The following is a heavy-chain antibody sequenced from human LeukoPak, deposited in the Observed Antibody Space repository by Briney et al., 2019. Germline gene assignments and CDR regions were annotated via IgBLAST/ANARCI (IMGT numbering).Heavy chain of an antibody. Sequence: SVKVSCKASGGTFSSYAISWVRQAPGQGLEWMGGIIPIFGTANYAQKFQGRVTITTDESTSTAYMELSSLRSEDTAVYYCGRRPDDGDYFDYWGQGTLVTVSS. D-gene: IGHD4-17*01. CDR1: GGTFSSYA. CDR2: IIPIFGTA. CDR3: GRRPDDGDYFDY. V-gene: IGHV1-69*05. J-gene: IGHJ4*02.